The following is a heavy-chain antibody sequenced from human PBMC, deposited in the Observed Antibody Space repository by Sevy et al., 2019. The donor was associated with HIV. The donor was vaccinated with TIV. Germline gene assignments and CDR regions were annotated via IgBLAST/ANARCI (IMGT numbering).Heavy chain of an antibody. V-gene: IGHV3-48*02. CDR3: ARDSSWNYDSYFYGMDV. CDR2: LSSSTSTI. Sequence: GGSLRLPCAASGFTFSIYAMSWVHQAPGKGLEWVSYLSSSTSTIHYADSVKGRFTISRDNAKNSLFLQMNSLRDEDTAVYYCARDSSWNYDSYFYGMDVWGQGTTVTVSS. CDR1: GFTFSIYA. J-gene: IGHJ6*02. D-gene: IGHD1-7*01.